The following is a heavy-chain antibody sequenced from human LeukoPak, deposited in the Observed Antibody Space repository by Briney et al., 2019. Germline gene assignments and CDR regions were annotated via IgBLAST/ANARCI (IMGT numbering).Heavy chain of an antibody. J-gene: IGHJ6*02. V-gene: IGHV1-69*02. D-gene: IGHD1-26*01. Sequence: SVKVSSKASGGTFSSYTISWVRQAPGQGLEWMGRIIPILGIANYAQKFQGRVTITADKSTSTAYMELSSLRSEDTAVYYCARGKGATKVYYYGMDVWGQGTTVTVSS. CDR3: ARGKGATKVYYYGMDV. CDR2: IIPILGIA. CDR1: GGTFSSYT.